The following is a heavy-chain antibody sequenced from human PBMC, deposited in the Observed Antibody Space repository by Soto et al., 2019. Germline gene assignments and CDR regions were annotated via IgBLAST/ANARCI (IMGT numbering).Heavy chain of an antibody. V-gene: IGHV4-30-4*01. CDR1: GGSISSGDYY. J-gene: IGHJ5*02. CDR2: IYYSGST. Sequence: PSETLSLTCTVSGGSISSGDYYWSWIRQPPGKGLEWIGYIYYSGSTYYNPSLKSRVTISVDTSKNQFSLKLSSVTAADTAVYYCARERAHRSRFDPWGQGTLVTVSS. CDR3: ARERAHRSRFDP.